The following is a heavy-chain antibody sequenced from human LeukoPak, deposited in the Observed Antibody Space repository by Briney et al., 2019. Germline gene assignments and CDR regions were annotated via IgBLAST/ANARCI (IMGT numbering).Heavy chain of an antibody. V-gene: IGHV3-7*01. D-gene: IGHD3-10*01. CDR2: IKQDGSEK. J-gene: IGHJ4*02. CDR3: AKLAKYFYGSETYYFFEH. CDR1: GITFSSYG. Sequence: GGSLRLSCAASGITFSSYGMSWVRQAPGKGLEWVANIKQDGSEKYYVDSVKGRFTISRDNSKNTLYLQMNSLRAEDTAVYYCAKLAKYFYGSETYYFFEHWGQGTPVTASS.